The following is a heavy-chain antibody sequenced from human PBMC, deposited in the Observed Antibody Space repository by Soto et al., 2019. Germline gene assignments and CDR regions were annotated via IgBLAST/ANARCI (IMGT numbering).Heavy chain of an antibody. V-gene: IGHV4-39*01. D-gene: IGHD6-13*01. CDR1: GGSISSSSYY. CDR2: IYYSGST. Sequence: SETLSLTCTVSGGSISSSSYYWGWIRQPPGKGLEWIGSIYYSGSTYYNPSLKSRVTISVDTSKNQFSLKLSSVTAADAAVYYCARRLGIAAAGTFDYWGQGTLVTVSS. CDR3: ARRLGIAAAGTFDY. J-gene: IGHJ4*02.